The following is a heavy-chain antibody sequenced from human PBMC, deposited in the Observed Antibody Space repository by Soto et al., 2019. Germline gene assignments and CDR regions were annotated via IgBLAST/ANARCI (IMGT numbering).Heavy chain of an antibody. CDR1: GGTFSSYT. Sequence: GPSVKVSCKASGGTFSSYTISWVRQAPGQGLEWMGRIIPILGIANYAQKFQGRVTITADKSTSTAYMELSSLRSEDTAVYYCARAVGDYGYYYYGMDVWGQGTTVTV. V-gene: IGHV1-69*02. J-gene: IGHJ6*02. D-gene: IGHD4-17*01. CDR2: IIPILGIA. CDR3: ARAVGDYGYYYYGMDV.